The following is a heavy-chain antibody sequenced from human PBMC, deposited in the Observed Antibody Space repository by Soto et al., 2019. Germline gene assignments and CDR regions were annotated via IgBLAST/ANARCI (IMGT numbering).Heavy chain of an antibody. CDR3: ARDPVPFTMLKGYYYGMDV. Sequence: QVQLVQSGAEVKKPGSSVKVSCKASGGTFSSYAISWVRQAPGQGLEWMGGIIPIFGTANYAQKFQGRVTITADESTSTAYMELSSLRSEDTAVYYCARDPVPFTMLKGYYYGMDVWGQGTTVTVSS. CDR1: GGTFSSYA. CDR2: IIPIFGTA. J-gene: IGHJ6*02. D-gene: IGHD3-10*01. V-gene: IGHV1-69*12.